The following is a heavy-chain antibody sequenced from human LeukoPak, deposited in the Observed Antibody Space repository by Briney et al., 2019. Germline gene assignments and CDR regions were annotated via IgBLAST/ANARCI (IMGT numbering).Heavy chain of an antibody. CDR3: ARAAGFGAFDI. J-gene: IGHJ3*02. V-gene: IGHV4-38-2*02. D-gene: IGHD3-9*01. CDR2: IYHSGST. CDR1: GYSISSGYY. Sequence: PSETLSLTCTVSGYSISSGYYWGWIRQPPGKGLEWIGSIYHSGSTYYNPSLKSRVTISVDTSKNQFSLKLSSVTAADTAVYYCARAAGFGAFDIWGQGTMVTVSS.